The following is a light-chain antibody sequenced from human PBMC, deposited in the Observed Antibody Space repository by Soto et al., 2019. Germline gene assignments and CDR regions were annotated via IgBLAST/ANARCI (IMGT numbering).Light chain of an antibody. CDR2: YDS. CDR1: NIGSKS. CDR3: QVWDSSSDHPNVV. Sequence: SYELTQPPSVSVAPGKTARITCGGNNIGSKSVHWYQQKPGQAPVLAIYYDSDRPSGIPERFSGSNSGNTATLTISRVEAGDEADYYCQVWDSSSDHPNVVFGGGTKLTVL. J-gene: IGLJ2*01. V-gene: IGLV3-21*04.